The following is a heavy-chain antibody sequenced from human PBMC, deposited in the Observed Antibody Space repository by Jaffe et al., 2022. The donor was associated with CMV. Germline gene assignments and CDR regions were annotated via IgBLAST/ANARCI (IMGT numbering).Heavy chain of an antibody. Sequence: QVQLVQSGAEVKKPGSSVKVSCKASGGTFSSYAISWVRQAPGQGLEWMGGIIPIFGTANYAQKFQGRVTITADESTSTAYMELSSLRSEDTAVYYCARIAVAAKGGDTYYYYGMDVWGQGTTVTVSS. CDR3: ARIAVAAKGGDTYYYYGMDV. V-gene: IGHV1-69*01. CDR1: GGTFSSYA. CDR2: IIPIFGTA. J-gene: IGHJ6*02. D-gene: IGHD6-19*01.